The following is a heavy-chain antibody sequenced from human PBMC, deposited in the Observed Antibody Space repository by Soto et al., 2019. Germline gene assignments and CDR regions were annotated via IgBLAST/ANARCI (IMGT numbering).Heavy chain of an antibody. CDR1: GGSISSYY. CDR3: ARGGYYDNLTGYFDY. V-gene: IGHV4-59*01. Sequence: QVQLQESGPGLVKPSETLSLTCTVSGGSISSYYWSWIRQPPGKGLEWIGYIYYSGSTNYNPSLKNRVTISVDTSKNQFSLKLSSVTAADTAVYYCARGGYYDNLTGYFDYWGQGTLVTVSS. J-gene: IGHJ4*02. D-gene: IGHD3-9*01. CDR2: IYYSGST.